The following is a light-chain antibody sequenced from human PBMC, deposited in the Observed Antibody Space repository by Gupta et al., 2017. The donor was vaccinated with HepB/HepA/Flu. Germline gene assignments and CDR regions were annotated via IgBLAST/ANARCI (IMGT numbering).Light chain of an antibody. CDR2: GKN. CDR3: NSRDSSGNHVV. Sequence: SSELTQDPAVPVALGQTVRITCQGDSLRTYYANWYQQKPGQAPVLVIYGKNKRPSGIPDRFSGSASGSTASLTVTGAQAEDEADYYCNSRDSSGNHVVFGGGTKLTVL. V-gene: IGLV3-19*01. CDR1: SLRTYY. J-gene: IGLJ2*01.